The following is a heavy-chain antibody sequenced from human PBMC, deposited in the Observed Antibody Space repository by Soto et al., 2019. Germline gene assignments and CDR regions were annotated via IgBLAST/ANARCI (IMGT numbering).Heavy chain of an antibody. V-gene: IGHV3-21*01. CDR1: GFTFSSYS. CDR3: ARDSVDDSSGSAYYFDY. CDR2: ISSSSSYI. D-gene: IGHD3-22*01. J-gene: IGHJ4*02. Sequence: EVQLEESGGGLVKPGGSLRLSCAASGFTFSSYSMNWVRQAPGKGLEWVSSISSSSSYIYYADSVKGRFTISRDNAKNSLYLQMNSLRAEDTAVYYCARDSVDDSSGSAYYFDYWGQGTLVTVSS.